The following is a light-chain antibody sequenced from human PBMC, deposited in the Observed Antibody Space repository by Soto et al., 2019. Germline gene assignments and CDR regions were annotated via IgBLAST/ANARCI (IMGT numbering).Light chain of an antibody. CDR2: EVS. Sequence: QSVLTQPPSASGSPVQSVTISCTGASSDVGGYNFVSWYQQRPGKAPKVIIYEVSKRPSGVPDRFSGSKSGNTASLTVSGLQAEDEADYYCSSYAGSHYVFGTGTKVTVL. J-gene: IGLJ1*01. CDR3: SSYAGSHYV. V-gene: IGLV2-8*01. CDR1: SSDVGGYNF.